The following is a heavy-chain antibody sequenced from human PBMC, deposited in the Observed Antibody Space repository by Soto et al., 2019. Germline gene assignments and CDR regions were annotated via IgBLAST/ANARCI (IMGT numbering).Heavy chain of an antibody. CDR2: IYYRGST. V-gene: IGHV4-59*08. CDR3: LCHRRPGSVNCSAVAS. J-gene: IGHJ5*02. Sequence: SETLSLTCTFSCGSISSYYWSWIRQRPGKGLEGIGYIYYRGSTNYNPSLKRRVTISVAPSTNPFPLTLCSVTATATALYSCLCHRRPGSVNCSAVASWGKGPLVPVSS. CDR1: CGSISSYY. D-gene: IGHD1-1*01.